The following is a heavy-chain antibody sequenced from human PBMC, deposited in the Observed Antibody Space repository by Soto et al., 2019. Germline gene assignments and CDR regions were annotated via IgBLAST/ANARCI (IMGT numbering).Heavy chain of an antibody. D-gene: IGHD2-15*01. CDR3: ATKWRGCSGGSCYEAYYGMDV. V-gene: IGHV1-24*01. J-gene: IGHJ6*02. CDR1: GYTLTELS. Sequence: GASVKVSCEVSGYTLTELSMHWVRQAPGKGLEWMGGFDPEDGETIYAQKFQGRVTMTEDTSTDTAYMELSSLRSEDTAVYYCATKWRGCSGGSCYEAYYGMDVWGQGTTVTVS. CDR2: FDPEDGET.